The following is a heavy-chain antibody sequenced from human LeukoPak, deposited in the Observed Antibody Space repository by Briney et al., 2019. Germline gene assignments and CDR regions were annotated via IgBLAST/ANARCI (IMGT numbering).Heavy chain of an antibody. CDR1: GFTFSSYG. CDR2: IRYDGSNK. V-gene: IGHV3-30*02. CDR3: AKDRGVPAANYFYY. Sequence: PGGTLRLSCAASGFTFSSYGMHWVRQAPGKGLEWVAFIRYDGSNKYYADSVKGRFTISRDNSKNTLHLQMNSLRAEDTAVYYCAKDRGVPAANYFYYWGQGTLVTVSS. J-gene: IGHJ4*02. D-gene: IGHD2-2*01.